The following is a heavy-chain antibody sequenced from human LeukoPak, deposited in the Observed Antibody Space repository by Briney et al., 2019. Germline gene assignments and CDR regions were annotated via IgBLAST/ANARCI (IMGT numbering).Heavy chain of an antibody. CDR1: GFTFSSYG. CDR3: AREDYDILTGYYRHFDY. D-gene: IGHD3-9*01. J-gene: IGHJ4*02. Sequence: GGSLRLSCAASGFTFSSYGMHWVRQTPGKGLEWVALIRYDGTNKHYADSVKGRFTISRDNSKNTLYLQMNSLRPEDTAVYYCAREDYDILTGYYRHFDYWGQGTLVTVSS. CDR2: IRYDGTNK. V-gene: IGHV3-30*02.